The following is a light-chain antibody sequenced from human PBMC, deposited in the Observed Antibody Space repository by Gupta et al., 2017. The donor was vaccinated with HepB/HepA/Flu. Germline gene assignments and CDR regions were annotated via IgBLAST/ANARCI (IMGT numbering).Light chain of an antibody. V-gene: IGKV1-27*01. Sequence: DIQMTHSPYSLSVSVGDRVTITCRASQGISNYLAWYQQKPGKVPKLLIYAASTLQSGVPSRFSGSGSGTDFTLTISSLQPEDFATYYCQKYNSAPRKTFGQGTKVEIK. CDR1: QGISNY. CDR2: AAS. J-gene: IGKJ1*01. CDR3: QKYNSAPRKT.